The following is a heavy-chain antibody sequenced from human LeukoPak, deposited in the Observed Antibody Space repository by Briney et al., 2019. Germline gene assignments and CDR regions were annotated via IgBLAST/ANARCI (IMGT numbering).Heavy chain of an antibody. D-gene: IGHD6-19*01. V-gene: IGHV4-61*05. Sequence: SETLSLTCTVSGGSISSSSYYWGWIRQPPGKGLEWIGYIYYSGSTNYNPSLKSRVTISVDTSKNQFSLKLSSVTAADTAVYYCARGSAVAGRRAAFDYWGQGTLVTVSS. J-gene: IGHJ4*02. CDR2: IYYSGST. CDR1: GGSISSSSYY. CDR3: ARGSAVAGRRAAFDY.